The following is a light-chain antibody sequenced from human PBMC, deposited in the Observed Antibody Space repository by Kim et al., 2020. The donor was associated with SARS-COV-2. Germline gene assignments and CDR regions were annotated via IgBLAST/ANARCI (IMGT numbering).Light chain of an antibody. CDR2: DAS. CDR3: QQRSNWPPVT. V-gene: IGKV3-11*01. Sequence: SPVERATLACRASQIVSSYLSWYQQKPGQAPRLLIYDASNRATGIPARFSGSGSGTDFTLTISSLEPEDFAVYYCQQRSNWPPVTFGGGTKVDIK. CDR1: QIVSSY. J-gene: IGKJ4*01.